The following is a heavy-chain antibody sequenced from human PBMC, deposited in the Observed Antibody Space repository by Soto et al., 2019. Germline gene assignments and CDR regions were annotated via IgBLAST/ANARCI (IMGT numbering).Heavy chain of an antibody. V-gene: IGHV3-30*18. CDR1: GFTFSSYG. CDR2: ISYDGSNK. Sequence: QVQLVESGGGVVQPGRSLRLSCAASGFTFSSYGMHWVRQAPGKGLEWVAVISYDGSNKYYADSVKGRFTISRDNSKNTLYLQMNSLRAEDTAVYYCAKDPELLSPDYYYGMDVWGQGTTVTVSS. D-gene: IGHD1-26*01. CDR3: AKDPELLSPDYYYGMDV. J-gene: IGHJ6*02.